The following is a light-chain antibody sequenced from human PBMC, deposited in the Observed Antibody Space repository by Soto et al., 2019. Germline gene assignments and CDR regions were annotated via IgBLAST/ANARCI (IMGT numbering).Light chain of an antibody. CDR1: SSDIGAYIY. J-gene: IGLJ2*01. CDR3: SSYAGSNNFKV. CDR2: EVS. V-gene: IGLV2-8*01. Sequence: QSALTQPPSASGSPGQSVTISCTGTSSDIGAYIYVSWYQQHPGKAPKLMIYEVSKWPSGVPDRFSGSKSGNTASLTVSGLQAEDEADYYCSSYAGSNNFKVFGGGTKLTVL.